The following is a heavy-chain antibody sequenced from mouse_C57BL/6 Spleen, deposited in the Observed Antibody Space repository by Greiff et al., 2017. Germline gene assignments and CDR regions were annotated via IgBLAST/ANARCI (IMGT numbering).Heavy chain of an antibody. V-gene: IGHV1-50*01. CDR3: ASTTVVATRYFDV. D-gene: IGHD1-1*01. J-gene: IGHJ1*03. CDR1: GYTFTSYW. Sequence: QVQLQQPGAELVKPGASVKLSCKASGYTFTSYWMQWVKQRPGQGLEWIGEIDPTDSYTNYNQKFKGKATLTVDTSSSTAYMQLSSLTSADSAVYYCASTTVVATRYFDVWGTGTTVTVSS. CDR2: IDPTDSYT.